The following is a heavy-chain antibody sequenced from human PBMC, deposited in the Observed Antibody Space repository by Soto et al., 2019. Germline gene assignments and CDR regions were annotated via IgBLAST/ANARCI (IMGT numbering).Heavy chain of an antibody. Sequence: SETLSLTCTVSGYSISSGYYWGWIRQPPGKGLEWIGSIYHSGSTYYNPSLKSRVTISVDTSKNQFSLKLSSVTAADTAVYYCARGSGYSSGWLDYWGQGTLVTVYS. CDR1: GYSISSGYY. J-gene: IGHJ4*02. V-gene: IGHV4-38-2*02. CDR2: IYHSGST. D-gene: IGHD6-19*01. CDR3: ARGSGYSSGWLDY.